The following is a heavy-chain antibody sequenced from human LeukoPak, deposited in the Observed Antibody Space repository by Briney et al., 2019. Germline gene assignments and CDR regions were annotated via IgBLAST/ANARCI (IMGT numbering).Heavy chain of an antibody. CDR3: ARDLPAAGDAFDI. Sequence: ASVKVSCKASGYTFTSYDINWVRQATGQGLEWMGWMNPNSGNTGYAQKFQGRVTMTRDTSISTAYMELSRLRSDDTAVYYCARDLPAAGDAFDIWGQGTMVTVSS. V-gene: IGHV1-8*01. D-gene: IGHD2-2*01. CDR2: MNPNSGNT. CDR1: GYTFTSYD. J-gene: IGHJ3*02.